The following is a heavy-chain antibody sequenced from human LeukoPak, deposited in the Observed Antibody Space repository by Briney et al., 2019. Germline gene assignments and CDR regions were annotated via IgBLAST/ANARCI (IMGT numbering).Heavy chain of an antibody. V-gene: IGHV4-4*02. J-gene: IGHJ4*02. D-gene: IGHD3-10*01. CDR1: GGSISDYW. CDR3: ARDPITMVRGVPLDY. CDR2: IYHSGRT. Sequence: SETLSLTCAVSGGSISDYWWGWARQPPGKGLEWIGEIYHSGRTNYNPSLKSRVTMSVDKSKNQFSLKLSSVTAADTAVYYCARDPITMVRGVPLDYWGQGTLVTVSS.